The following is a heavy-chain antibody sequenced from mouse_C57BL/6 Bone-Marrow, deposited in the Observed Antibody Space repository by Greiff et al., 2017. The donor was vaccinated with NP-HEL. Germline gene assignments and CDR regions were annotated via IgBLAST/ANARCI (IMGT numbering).Heavy chain of an antibody. CDR1: GYAFSSSW. CDR3: ARITTVGRGHWYFDV. D-gene: IGHD1-1*01. Sequence: QVQLKESGPELVKPGASVKISCKASGYAFSSSWMNWVKQRPGKGLEWIGRIYPGDGDTNYNGKFKGKATLTADKSSSTAYMQLSSLTSEDSAVYFCARITTVGRGHWYFDVWGTGTTVTVSS. V-gene: IGHV1-82*01. CDR2: IYPGDGDT. J-gene: IGHJ1*03.